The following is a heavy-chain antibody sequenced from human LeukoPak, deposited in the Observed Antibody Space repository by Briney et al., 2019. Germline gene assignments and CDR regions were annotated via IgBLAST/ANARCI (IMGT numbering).Heavy chain of an antibody. CDR3: ARDRVTMVRGVLGAFDI. J-gene: IGHJ3*02. V-gene: IGHV3-30-3*01. D-gene: IGHD3-10*01. CDR2: ISYDGSNK. Sequence: GGSLRPSCAASGFTFSSYAMHWVRQAPGKGLEWVAVISYDGSNKYYADSVKGRFTISRDNSKNTLYLQMNSLRAEDTAVYYCARDRVTMVRGVLGAFDIWGQGTMVTVSS. CDR1: GFTFSSYA.